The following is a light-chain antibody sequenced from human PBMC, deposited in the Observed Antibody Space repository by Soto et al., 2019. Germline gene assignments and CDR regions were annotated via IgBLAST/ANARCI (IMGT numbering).Light chain of an antibody. CDR1: SSNIGAGHD. V-gene: IGLV1-40*01. Sequence: QSVLTQPPSVSGAPGQRVTISCTGSSSNIGAGHDVQWYQLFPGTAPKLLIYGVNSRPSGVPDRFSASKSGTSASLVITGLQAEDEADYYCAAWDDSLSGRVFGGGTKLTVL. J-gene: IGLJ3*02. CDR3: AAWDDSLSGRV. CDR2: GVN.